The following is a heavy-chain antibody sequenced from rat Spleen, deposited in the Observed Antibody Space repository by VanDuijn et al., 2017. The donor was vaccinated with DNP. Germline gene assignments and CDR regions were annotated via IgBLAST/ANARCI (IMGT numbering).Heavy chain of an antibody. CDR1: GFTFSAYY. D-gene: IGHD4-3*01. V-gene: IGHV5-22*01. CDR2: IGSPAYAP. CDR3: VRWNSGHFDY. J-gene: IGHJ2*01. Sequence: EVQLVESGGGLVQPGRSLKLSCAASGFTFSAYYMAWVRQAPAKGLEWVAYIGSPAYAPYYTDSVKGRFAISRDNAKSTLYLQMNSLRSEDMATYYCVRWNSGHFDYWGQGDMVTVSS.